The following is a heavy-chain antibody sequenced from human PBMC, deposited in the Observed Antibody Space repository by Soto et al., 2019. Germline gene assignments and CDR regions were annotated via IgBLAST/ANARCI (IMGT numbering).Heavy chain of an antibody. CDR3: AGHTWGSLPLDAFDI. D-gene: IGHD7-27*01. J-gene: IGHJ3*02. CDR2: LYYSGST. Sequence: QLQLQESGPGLVKPSETLSLTCTVSGGSISSSGYYWAWIRQPPGKGLEWIGSLYYSGSTYYNPSLKSRVTMSADTSKNQFSLKLNSVAAADTAVYYCAGHTWGSLPLDAFDIWGQGTMVTVSS. V-gene: IGHV4-39*01. CDR1: GGSISSSGYY.